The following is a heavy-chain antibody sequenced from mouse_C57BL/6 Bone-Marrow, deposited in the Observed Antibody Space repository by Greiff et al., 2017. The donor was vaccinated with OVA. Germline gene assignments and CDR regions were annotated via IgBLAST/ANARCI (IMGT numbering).Heavy chain of an antibody. CDR1: GYTFTDYY. CDR2: IFPGSGST. D-gene: IGHD1-2*01. J-gene: IGHJ2*01. CDR3: ARRSTTASGFDY. Sequence: VQLQESGPELVKPGASVKISCKASGYTFTDYYINWVKQRPGQGLEWIGWIFPGSGSTYYNEKFKGKATLTVEQSSSTAYMLHSSLTSEDSAVYFGARRSTTASGFDYWGQGTTLTVSS. V-gene: IGHV1-75*01.